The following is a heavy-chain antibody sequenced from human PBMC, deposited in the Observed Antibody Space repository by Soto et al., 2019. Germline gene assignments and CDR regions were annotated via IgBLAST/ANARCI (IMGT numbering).Heavy chain of an antibody. CDR2: TYYRSKWYN. V-gene: IGHV6-1*01. D-gene: IGHD6-13*01. J-gene: IGHJ1*01. CDR1: GDSVSSNSAT. Sequence: SQTLSLTCAISGDSVSSNSATWDWIRQSPSRGLEWLGRTYYRSKWYNDYAVSVKSRITINPDTSNNQLSLQLNSVTPDDTAVYYCARLIGNSWLDSWVPRPQSWKTHSLRAEDTAVFYCAKAPVPDYTAYGSCVFQLWGRGTLVTVSS. CDR3: ARLIGNSWLDSWVPRPQSWKTHSLRAEDTAVFYCAKAPVPDYTAYGSCVFQL.